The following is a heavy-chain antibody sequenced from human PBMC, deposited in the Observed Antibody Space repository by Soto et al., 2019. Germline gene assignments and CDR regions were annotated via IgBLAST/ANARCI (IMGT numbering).Heavy chain of an antibody. CDR3: ARTGGGGYGDYEDYYYGMDV. D-gene: IGHD4-17*01. V-gene: IGHV4-39*01. Sequence: PSETLSLTSTVSGGSISSSSDYWGWIRQPTGKGLEWIGSIYYSGSTYYNPSLKSRVTISVDTSKNQCSLKLSSVTAADTAVYYCARTGGGGYGDYEDYYYGMDVWGQGTTVTVSS. CDR2: IYYSGST. J-gene: IGHJ6*02. CDR1: GGSISSSSDY.